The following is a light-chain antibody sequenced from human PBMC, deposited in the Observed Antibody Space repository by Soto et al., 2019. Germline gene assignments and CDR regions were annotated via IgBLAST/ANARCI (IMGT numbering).Light chain of an antibody. J-gene: IGKJ3*01. Sequence: DIVTTQSPDSLAVSLGERATINCKSSQSVLYSSNNKNYLAWYQQKPGQPPKLLIYWASTRESGVPDRFSGSGSGTDFTLTISSLQAEDVAVYYCQQYYSTPLTFGPGTRVAIK. CDR3: QQYYSTPLT. V-gene: IGKV4-1*01. CDR2: WAS. CDR1: QSVLYSSNNKNY.